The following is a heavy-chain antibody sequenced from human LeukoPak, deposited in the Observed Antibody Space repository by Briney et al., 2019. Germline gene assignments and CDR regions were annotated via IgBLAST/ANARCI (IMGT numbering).Heavy chain of an antibody. CDR2: IIPIFGTA. V-gene: IGHV1-69*13. CDR3: ARAEWGYDILTGYYPDRLFDY. Sequence: ASVKVSCKASGYTFTSYGISWVRQAPGQGLEWMGGIIPIFGTANYAQKFQGRVTITADESTSTAYMELSSLRSEDTAVYYCARAEWGYDILTGYYPDRLFDYWGQGTLVTVSS. J-gene: IGHJ4*02. CDR1: GYTFTSYG. D-gene: IGHD3-9*01.